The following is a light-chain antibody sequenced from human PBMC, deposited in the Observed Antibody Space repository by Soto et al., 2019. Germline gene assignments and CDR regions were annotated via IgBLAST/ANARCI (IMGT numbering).Light chain of an antibody. CDR3: QQLNSHPRT. CDR2: GAS. V-gene: IGKV1-9*01. Sequence: DIQLTQSPFFLSASVGDRVTISCRASQAIYSYLAWYQQKPGKAPKLLIFGASKWQSGVPSRFSGSGSGTEFTLTISSRQPEDFATYYCQQLNSHPRTFGQGTKLEIK. J-gene: IGKJ2*01. CDR1: QAIYSY.